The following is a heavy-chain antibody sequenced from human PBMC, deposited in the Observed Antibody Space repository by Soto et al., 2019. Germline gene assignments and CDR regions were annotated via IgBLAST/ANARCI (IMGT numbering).Heavy chain of an antibody. CDR2: IYRGGST. Sequence: PGGPLRLSCAASGFNVSTNYMSWVSQAPGKGLEWVSVIYRGGSTYYADSVKGRFTISRHNSKNTLYLQMNSLRADDTAVYYCASTHYDIVTGYRPLDYWGQGTLVTVSS. J-gene: IGHJ4*02. CDR1: GFNVSTNY. CDR3: ASTHYDIVTGYRPLDY. V-gene: IGHV3-53*04. D-gene: IGHD3-9*01.